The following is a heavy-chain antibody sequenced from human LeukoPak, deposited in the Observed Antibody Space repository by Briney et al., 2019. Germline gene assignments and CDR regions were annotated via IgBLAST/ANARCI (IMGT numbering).Heavy chain of an antibody. D-gene: IGHD3-22*01. CDR2: INHSGST. J-gene: IGHJ4*02. CDR3: ARGDSGYYHY. V-gene: IGHV4-34*01. CDR1: GGSFSGYY. Sequence: KSSETLSLTCAVYGGSFSGYYWSWIRQPPGKGLEWIGEINHSGSTNYNPSLKSRVTISVDTSKNQFSLKLSSVTAADTAVYYCARGDSGYYHYWGQGTLVTVSS.